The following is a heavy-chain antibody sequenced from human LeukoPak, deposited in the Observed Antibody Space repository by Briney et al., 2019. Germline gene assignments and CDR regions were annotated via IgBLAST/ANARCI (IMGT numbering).Heavy chain of an antibody. CDR1: GYSISSGYY. V-gene: IGHV4-38-2*02. Sequence: SSETLSLTCTVSGYSISSGYYWGWIRQPPGKGLEWIGSIYHSGSTYYNPSLKSRVTISVDTSKNQFSLKLSSVTAADTAVYYCARGGYGSGSYYTPPRYWGQGTLVTVSS. CDR2: IYHSGST. CDR3: ARGGYGSGSYYTPPRY. D-gene: IGHD3-10*01. J-gene: IGHJ4*02.